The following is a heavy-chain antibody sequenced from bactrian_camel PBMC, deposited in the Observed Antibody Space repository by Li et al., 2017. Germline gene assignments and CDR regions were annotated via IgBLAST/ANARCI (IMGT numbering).Heavy chain of an antibody. Sequence: VQLVESGGGLVQPGGSLRLSCAASGFTFSNYYISWVRQVPGKGLEWVSGINNGGDRTYYADSVKGRFTISRDNTNNMLYLQMNSLKSEDTAVYYCTKDDYWGQGTQVTVS. CDR2: INNGGDRT. CDR1: GFTFSNYY. V-gene: IGHV3S1*01. CDR3: TKDDY. J-gene: IGHJ4*01.